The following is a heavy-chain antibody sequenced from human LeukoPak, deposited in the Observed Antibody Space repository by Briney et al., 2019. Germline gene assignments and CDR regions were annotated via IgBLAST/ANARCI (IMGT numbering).Heavy chain of an antibody. CDR1: GGSFSGYY. J-gene: IGHJ4*02. CDR3: ARVFGYFDWLLPDY. Sequence: PSETLSLTCAVYGGSFSGYYWSWIRQPPGKGLEWIGEINHSGSTNYNPSLKSRVTISVDASKNQFSLKLSSVTAADTAVYYCARVFGYFDWLLPDYWGQGTLVTVSS. V-gene: IGHV4-34*01. D-gene: IGHD3-9*01. CDR2: INHSGST.